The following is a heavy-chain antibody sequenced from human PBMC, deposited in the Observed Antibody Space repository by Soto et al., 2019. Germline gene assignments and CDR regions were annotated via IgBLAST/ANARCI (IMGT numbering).Heavy chain of an antibody. V-gene: IGHV1-2*04. D-gene: IGHD1-26*01. J-gene: IGHJ5*02. CDR2: INPNSGGT. Sequence: ASVKVSSKASGGTFSSYAISWVRQAPGQGLEWMGWINPNSGGTNYAQKFQGWVTMTRDTSISTAYMELSRLRSDDTAVYYCARGTRSPTTLWFDPWGQGTLVTVSS. CDR1: GGTFSSYA. CDR3: ARGTRSPTTLWFDP.